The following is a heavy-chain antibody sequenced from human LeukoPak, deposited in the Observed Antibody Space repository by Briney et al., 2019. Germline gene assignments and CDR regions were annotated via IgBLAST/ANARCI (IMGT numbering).Heavy chain of an antibody. D-gene: IGHD2/OR15-2a*01. CDR2: INHSGST. V-gene: IGHV4-34*01. J-gene: IGHJ4*02. CDR1: GGSFSDYY. CDR3: ARAGTKGIY. Sequence: SGTLSLTCAVYGGSFSDYYWSRIRQPPGKGLEWIGEINHSGSTNYNPSLKSRVTISVDTSKNQFSLKLSSVTAADTAVYYCARAGTKGIYWGQGTLVTVSS.